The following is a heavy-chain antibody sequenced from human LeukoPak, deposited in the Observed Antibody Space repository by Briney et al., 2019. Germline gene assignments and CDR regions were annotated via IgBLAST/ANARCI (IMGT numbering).Heavy chain of an antibody. V-gene: IGHV3-23*01. Sequence: GGSLRLSCAASGFTFSSYAMSWVRQAPGKGLEWVSAISGSGGSTYYADSVKGRFTISRDNSKNTLYLQMNSLRAEDTAVYYCAKAAANWNDYYYYYMDVWGKGTTVTVSS. CDR2: ISGSGGST. D-gene: IGHD1-1*01. J-gene: IGHJ6*03. CDR1: GFTFSSYA. CDR3: AKAAANWNDYYYYYMDV.